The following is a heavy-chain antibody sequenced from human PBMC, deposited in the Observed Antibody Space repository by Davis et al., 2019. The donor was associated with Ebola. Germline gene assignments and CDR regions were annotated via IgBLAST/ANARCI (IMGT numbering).Heavy chain of an antibody. J-gene: IGHJ6*02. Sequence: SLKISCAASGFTFSSYWMHWVRQAPGKGLEWVSGISWNSGSIGYADSVKGRFTISRDNAKNSLYLQMNSLRAEDTALYYCAKDSVYGMDVWGQGTTVTVSS. CDR3: AKDSVYGMDV. CDR1: GFTFSSYW. CDR2: ISWNSGSI. V-gene: IGHV3-9*01.